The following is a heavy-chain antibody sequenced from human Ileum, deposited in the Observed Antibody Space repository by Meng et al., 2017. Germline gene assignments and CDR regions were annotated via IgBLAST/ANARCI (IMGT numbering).Heavy chain of an antibody. V-gene: IGHV4-39*07. CDR3: ARGPTLKYFDY. CDR2: IYYSGST. J-gene: IGHJ4*02. Sequence: GSLRLSCTVSGGSSSNSNYYWGWIRQPPGKGLEWIGSIYYSGSTYYNPSLKSRVTISVDTSKNQFSLKLNSVTAADTAVHYCARGPTLKYFDYWGQGTLVTVSS. CDR1: GGSSSNSNYY.